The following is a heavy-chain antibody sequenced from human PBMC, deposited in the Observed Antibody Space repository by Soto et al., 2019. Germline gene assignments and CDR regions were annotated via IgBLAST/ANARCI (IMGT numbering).Heavy chain of an antibody. CDR2: IDSDGNHT. V-gene: IGHV3-74*01. CDR1: GFTFRNYW. J-gene: IGHJ4*02. CDR3: VRDDVGVGIDY. Sequence: XXSLSLSFAASGFTFRNYWMDWVRQVPGKGLVWVSHIDSDGNHTTYADSVKGRFTISRDNAKNTVYLQMNSLRAEDTAVYYCVRDDVGVGIDYWGLGTLVTVSS. D-gene: IGHD1-26*01.